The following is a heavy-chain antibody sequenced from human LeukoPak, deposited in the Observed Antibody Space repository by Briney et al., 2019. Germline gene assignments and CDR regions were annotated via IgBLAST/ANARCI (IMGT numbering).Heavy chain of an antibody. J-gene: IGHJ6*02. CDR1: GGSMSVHY. V-gene: IGHV4-59*11. D-gene: IGHD2-2*01. Sequence: SSETLSLPCTLSGGSMSVHYWNWIRQPPGMGLEWSGYISKSGSTNNNPSLKSRVTISVDTSKHQSSLKLRSVTAENTALYYCASGEVGAPADTGITSGMDVWGQGTTVSVSS. CDR3: ASGEVGAPADTGITSGMDV. CDR2: ISKSGST.